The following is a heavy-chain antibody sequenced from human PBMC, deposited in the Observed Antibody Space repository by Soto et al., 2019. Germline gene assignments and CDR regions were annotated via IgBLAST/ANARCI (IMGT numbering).Heavy chain of an antibody. V-gene: IGHV4-31*03. CDR3: ARDRPNNFSDP. Sequence: SETLSLTCTVSGASMSSGGYYWTWIRQSPGKGLEWIGYIYYSGSTYYNPSLESRVAISLDTSRSQFSLTLHSVTAADTAIYYCARDRPNNFSDPWGQGTQVTVSS. D-gene: IGHD6-6*01. J-gene: IGHJ5*02. CDR1: GASMSSGGYY. CDR2: IYYSGST.